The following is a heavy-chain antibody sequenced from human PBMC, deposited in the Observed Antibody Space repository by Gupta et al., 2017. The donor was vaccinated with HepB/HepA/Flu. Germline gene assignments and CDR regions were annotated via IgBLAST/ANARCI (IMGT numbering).Heavy chain of an antibody. CDR2: ISGSGVST. CDR3: AKGGTYGSGSYYNPTPFDY. CDR1: GFTFSSYA. V-gene: IGHV3-23*01. J-gene: IGHJ4*02. Sequence: EVQLLESGGGLVQPGGSLRLSCAASGFTFSSYAMSWVRQAPGKGLEWVSAISGSGVSTYYADSGKGRFTISRDNSKNTLYLQMNSLRAEDTAVYYCAKGGTYGSGSYYNPTPFDYWGQGTLVTVSS. D-gene: IGHD3-10*01.